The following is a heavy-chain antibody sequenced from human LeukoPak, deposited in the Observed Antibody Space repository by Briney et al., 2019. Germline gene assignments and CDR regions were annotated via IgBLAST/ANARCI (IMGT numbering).Heavy chain of an antibody. CDR1: GFTFSSYW. J-gene: IGHJ4*02. Sequence: GGSLRLSCAASGFTFSSYWMSWVRQAPGEGLEWVSAISGSGGMTYYADSVKGRFTISRDNAKDSLYLQMNSLRAEDTAIYYCATAPFFYYEPSGYNYVDSWGQGTPVTVSS. CDR2: ISGSGGMT. V-gene: IGHV3-23*01. CDR3: ATAPFFYYEPSGYNYVDS. D-gene: IGHD3-22*01.